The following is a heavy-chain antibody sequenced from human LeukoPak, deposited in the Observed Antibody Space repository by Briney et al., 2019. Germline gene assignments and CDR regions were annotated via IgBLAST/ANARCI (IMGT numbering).Heavy chain of an antibody. Sequence: PGGSLRLSCVASGLKFRNYGMHWVRQAPGKGLEWVTFIWYDGSHQYYIDSVKGRFIVSRDNAKSTLYLQMDSLRAEDTAVYYCATDRNEGKYYDYWGQGALVTVSS. D-gene: IGHD2/OR15-2a*01. V-gene: IGHV3-30*02. CDR2: IWYDGSHQ. CDR1: GLKFRNYG. CDR3: ATDRNEGKYYDY. J-gene: IGHJ4*02.